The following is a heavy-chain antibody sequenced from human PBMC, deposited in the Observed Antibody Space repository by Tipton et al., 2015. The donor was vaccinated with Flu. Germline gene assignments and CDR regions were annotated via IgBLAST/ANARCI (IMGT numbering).Heavy chain of an antibody. J-gene: IGHJ1*01. V-gene: IGHV4-59*01. CDR1: GVAISIYY. D-gene: IGHD1-26*01. Sequence: TLSLTCTVSGVAISIYYCSWIRQPPGKGLEWIGYIYYSGSTNYNPSLKSRVTISVDTSKNQFSLKLSSVTAADTAVYYCARYGTYDGSGYFQHWGQCTLVTVSS. CDR2: IYYSGST. CDR3: ARYGTYDGSGYFQH.